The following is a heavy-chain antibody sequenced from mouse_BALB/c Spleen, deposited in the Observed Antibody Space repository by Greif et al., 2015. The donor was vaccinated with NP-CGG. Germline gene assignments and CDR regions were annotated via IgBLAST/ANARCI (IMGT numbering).Heavy chain of an antibody. J-gene: IGHJ4*01. D-gene: IGHD4-1*01. CDR3: ARRTGTEAMDY. V-gene: IGHV1-84*02. Sequence: QVQLQQSGPELVKPGASVKISCKASGYTFTDYYINWVKQKPGQELEWIGWIYPGSGNTKYNEKFKGKATLTVDTSSSTAYMQLSSLTSEDTAVYFRARRTGTEAMDYWGQGTSVTVSS. CDR1: GYTFTDYY. CDR2: IYPGSGNT.